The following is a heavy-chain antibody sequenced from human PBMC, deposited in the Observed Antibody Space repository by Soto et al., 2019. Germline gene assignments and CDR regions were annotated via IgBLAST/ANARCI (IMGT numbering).Heavy chain of an antibody. Sequence: QITLKESGPPLVRPTQTLTLTCTFSGFSLSTSAVGVNWIRQPPGKPLEWLALIYWDDTKHYSSSLRNRLTITKDTSKNQAVLTMTNMDPVDTATYYCAHGSGWLSDQWGQGTLVTVSS. V-gene: IGHV2-5*02. CDR2: IYWDDTK. CDR3: AHGSGWLSDQ. J-gene: IGHJ4*02. D-gene: IGHD6-19*01. CDR1: GFSLSTSAVG.